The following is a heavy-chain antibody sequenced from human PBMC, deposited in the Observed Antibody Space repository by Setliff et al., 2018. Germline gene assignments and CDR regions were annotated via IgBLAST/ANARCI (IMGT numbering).Heavy chain of an antibody. Sequence: PSETLSLTCAVYGGSFSGYYWSWIRQSPGKGLEWIGSLYYSGDTYYNPSLKSRVTMSVDTSKNQFSLKLNSVTAADMAVYYCARGYCSSSGCFFAGWFDPWGQGTLVTVS. CDR2: LYYSGDT. CDR3: ARGYCSSSGCFFAGWFDP. V-gene: IGHV4-34*01. CDR1: GGSFSGYY. J-gene: IGHJ5*02. D-gene: IGHD2-2*01.